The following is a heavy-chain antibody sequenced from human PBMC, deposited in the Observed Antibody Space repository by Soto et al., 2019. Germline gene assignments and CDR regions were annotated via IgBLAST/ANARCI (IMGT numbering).Heavy chain of an antibody. CDR2: IWYDGSNK. Sequence: GGSLRLSCAASGFTFSSYGMHWVRQAPGKGLEWVAVIWYDGSNKYYADSVKGRFTISRDNSKNTLYLQMNSLRAEDTAVYYCARDPRNYDFWSGYYSANYYMDVWGK. V-gene: IGHV3-33*01. CDR3: ARDPRNYDFWSGYYSANYYMDV. J-gene: IGHJ6*03. D-gene: IGHD3-3*01. CDR1: GFTFSSYG.